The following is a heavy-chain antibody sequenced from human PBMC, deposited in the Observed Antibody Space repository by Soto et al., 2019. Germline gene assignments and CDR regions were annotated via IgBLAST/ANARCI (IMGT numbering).Heavy chain of an antibody. CDR2: IYYSGST. CDR3: ARTSYDSSGTAADP. CDR1: GGSISSGGYY. V-gene: IGHV4-31*01. D-gene: IGHD3-22*01. J-gene: IGHJ5*02. Sequence: SETLSLTCTVSGGSISSGGYYWSWIRQHPGKGLEWIGYIYYSGSTYYNPSLKSQVTISVDKSKNQFSLKLSSVTAADTAVYHCARTSYDSSGTAADPWGQGTRVTVS.